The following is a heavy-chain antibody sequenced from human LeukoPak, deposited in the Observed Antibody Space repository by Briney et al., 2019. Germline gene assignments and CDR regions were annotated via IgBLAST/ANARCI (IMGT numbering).Heavy chain of an antibody. D-gene: IGHD1-26*01. V-gene: IGHV3-21*01. J-gene: IGHJ4*02. CDR1: GFTFSDYY. CDR3: ARETTSWSGSYPGD. CDR2: ISSSSSYI. Sequence: GGSLRLSCAASGFTFSDYYMSWVRQALGKGLEWVSSISSSSSYIYYADSVKGRFTISRDNAKNSLYLQMNSLRAEDTAVYYCARETTSWSGSYPGDWGQGTLVTVSS.